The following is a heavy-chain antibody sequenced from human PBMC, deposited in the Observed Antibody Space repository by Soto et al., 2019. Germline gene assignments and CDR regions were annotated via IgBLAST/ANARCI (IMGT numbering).Heavy chain of an antibody. CDR1: GGSISSGGYY. CDR3: ARGTSGDYGDYLPFDY. J-gene: IGHJ4*02. CDR2: IYYSGST. V-gene: IGHV4-31*03. Sequence: QVQLQESGPGLVKPSQTLSLTCTVSGGSISSGGYYWSWIRQHPGKGLEWIGYIYYSGSTYYNPSLKSRGTISVDTSKNQFSLKLSSVTAADTAVYYCARGTSGDYGDYLPFDYWGQGTLVTVSS. D-gene: IGHD4-17*01.